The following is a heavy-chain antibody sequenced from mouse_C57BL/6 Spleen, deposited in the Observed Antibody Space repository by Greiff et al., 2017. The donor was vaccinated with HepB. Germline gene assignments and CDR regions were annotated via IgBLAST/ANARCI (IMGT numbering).Heavy chain of an antibody. J-gene: IGHJ2*01. Sequence: EVQLVESGGGLVQPGGSLSLSCAASGFTFTDYYMSWVRQPPGKALEWLGFIRNKANGYTTEYSASVKGRFTISRDNSQSILYLQRNALRAEDSATYYCARLLLLRPFDYWGQGTTLTVSS. CDR1: GFTFTDYY. D-gene: IGHD1-1*01. V-gene: IGHV7-3*01. CDR2: IRNKANGYTT. CDR3: ARLLLLRPFDY.